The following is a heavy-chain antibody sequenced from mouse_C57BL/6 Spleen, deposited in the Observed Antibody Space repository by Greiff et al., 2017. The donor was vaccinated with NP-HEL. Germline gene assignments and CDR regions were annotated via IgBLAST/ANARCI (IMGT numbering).Heavy chain of an antibody. V-gene: IGHV7-3*01. Sequence: EVQVVESGGGLVQPGGSLSLSCAASGFTFTDYYMSWVRQPPGKALEWLGFIRHKANGSTSEYSASVKGRFTISRDNSQSILYLQMNALRAEDSATYYCERYSAYYSIYYAMDYWGQGTSVTVSS. CDR1: GFTFTDYY. D-gene: IGHD2-5*01. CDR2: IRHKANGSTS. CDR3: ERYSAYYSIYYAMDY. J-gene: IGHJ4*01.